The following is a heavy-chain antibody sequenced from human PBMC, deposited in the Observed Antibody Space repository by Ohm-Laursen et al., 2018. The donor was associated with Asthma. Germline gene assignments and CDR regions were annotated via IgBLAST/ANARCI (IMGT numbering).Heavy chain of an antibody. V-gene: IGHV3-7*01. J-gene: IGHJ4*02. CDR3: ATLSWYASQF. Sequence: SLRLSCAASGFTISGSWMIWVRQAPGKGLQWLAFIKPDGSQTYYADSMEGRFSISRDNSKNSLYLQMSSLRGEDTAIYYCATLSWYASQFWGQGTLVTVSS. CDR2: IKPDGSQT. D-gene: IGHD2-2*01. CDR1: GFTISGSW.